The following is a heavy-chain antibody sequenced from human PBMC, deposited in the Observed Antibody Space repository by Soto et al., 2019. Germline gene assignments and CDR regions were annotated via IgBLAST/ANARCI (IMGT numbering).Heavy chain of an antibody. Sequence: WSLRLSCAASGFTFSSYDMHWVRQATGKGLEWVSAIGTAGDTYYPGSVKGRFTISRENAKNSLYLQMNSLRAGDTAVYYCARENSRSHFDIWGQGTMVTVSS. CDR2: IGTAGDT. CDR3: ARENSRSHFDI. J-gene: IGHJ3*02. CDR1: GFTFSSYD. V-gene: IGHV3-13*01. D-gene: IGHD1-7*01.